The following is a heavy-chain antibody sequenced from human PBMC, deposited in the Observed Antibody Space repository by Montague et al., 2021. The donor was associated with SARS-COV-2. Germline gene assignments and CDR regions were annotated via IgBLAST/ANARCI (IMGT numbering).Heavy chain of an antibody. CDR2: IRTTGHT. CDR1: GAFISTGIYY. CDR3: ARFGSGTLEFDL. V-gene: IGHV4-61*02. J-gene: IGHJ4*02. D-gene: IGHD1-26*01. Sequence: TLSLTCTVSGAFISTGIYYWGWIRQPAGKGLEWIGRIRTTGHTDYNSSLESRVFMSVDTSTNQFSLSLTSVTAADTAVYFCARFGSGTLEFDLWGQGTLVTVSS.